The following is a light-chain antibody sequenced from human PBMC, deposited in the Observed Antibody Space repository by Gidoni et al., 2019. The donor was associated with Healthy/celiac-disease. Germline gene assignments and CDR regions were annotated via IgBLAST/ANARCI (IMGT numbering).Light chain of an antibody. CDR2: DAS. CDR1: QSVSSY. V-gene: IGKV3-11*01. CDR3: QQRSNWLT. Sequence: EIVLTQSPATLSLSPGERATRSCRASQSVSSYLAWYQQKPGQAPRLLIYDASNRATGIPARFSGSGSATDFTLTSSSLEPEDFAVYYCQQRSNWLTFGGXTKVEIK. J-gene: IGKJ4*01.